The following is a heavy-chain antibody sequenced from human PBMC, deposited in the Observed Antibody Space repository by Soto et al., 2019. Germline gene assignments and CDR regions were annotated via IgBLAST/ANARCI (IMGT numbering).Heavy chain of an antibody. J-gene: IGHJ4*02. Sequence: KTSETLSLTCTVSGGSITNSNWWSWVRLPPAKGLEWIGDIYHAGSTKYNPSLERRVTMSVDTSNNQFALTLTSVTAADTAVYFCARGPPIVGSTTPLDSWGQGTLVTVSS. CDR2: IYHAGST. CDR3: ARGPPIVGSTTPLDS. D-gene: IGHD1-26*01. CDR1: GGSITNSNW. V-gene: IGHV4-4*02.